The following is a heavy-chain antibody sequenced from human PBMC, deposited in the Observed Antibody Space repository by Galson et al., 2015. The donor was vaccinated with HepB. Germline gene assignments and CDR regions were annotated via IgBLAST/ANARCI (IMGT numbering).Heavy chain of an antibody. CDR2: ISSSSTTI. V-gene: IGHV3-48*04. CDR3: ARELTGYSSTWRRYWFFDL. D-gene: IGHD6-13*01. J-gene: IGHJ2*01. Sequence: SLRLSCAASGFTFSSYSMNWVRQAPGKGLEWVSFISSSSTTIYYADSVKGRFTISRDDAKNSLYLQMNSLRAEDTAVYYCARELTGYSSTWRRYWFFDLWGRGTLVTVSS. CDR1: GFTFSSYS.